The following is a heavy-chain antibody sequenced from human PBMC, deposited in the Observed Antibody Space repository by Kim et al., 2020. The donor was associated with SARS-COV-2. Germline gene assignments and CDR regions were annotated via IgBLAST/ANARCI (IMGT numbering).Heavy chain of an antibody. D-gene: IGHD6-13*01. J-gene: IGHJ4*02. CDR2: IIPIFGTA. CDR1: GGTFSSYA. Sequence: SVQVSCKASGGTFSSYAISWVRQAPGQGLEWMGGIIPIFGTANYAQKFQGRVTITADKSTSTAYMELSSLRSEDTAVYYCARSSSSWTPLDYWGQGTLVTVSS. V-gene: IGHV1-69*06. CDR3: ARSSSSWTPLDY.